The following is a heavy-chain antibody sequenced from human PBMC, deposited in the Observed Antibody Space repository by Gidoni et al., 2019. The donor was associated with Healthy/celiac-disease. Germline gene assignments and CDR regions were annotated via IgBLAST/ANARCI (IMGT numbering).Heavy chain of an antibody. V-gene: IGHV1-2*02. D-gene: IGHD6-19*01. CDR1: GYTFTGYY. CDR2: INPNSGGT. Sequence: QVQLVQSGAEVKKPGASVKVSCKASGYTFTGYYMHWVRQAPGQGLEWMGWINPNSGGTNYAQKFQGRVTMTRDTSISTAYMELSRLRSDDTAVYYCARASLAISSGWSEWFDPWGQGTLVTVSS. CDR3: ARASLAISSGWSEWFDP. J-gene: IGHJ5*02.